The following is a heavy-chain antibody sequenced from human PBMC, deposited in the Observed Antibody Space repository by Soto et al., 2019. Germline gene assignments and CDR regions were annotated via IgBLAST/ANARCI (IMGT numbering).Heavy chain of an antibody. V-gene: IGHV3-23*01. CDR2: ISGSGGST. CDR1: GFTFSSYA. D-gene: IGHD5-18*01. CDR3: AKRGVDTAMPKRGYFDY. J-gene: IGHJ4*02. Sequence: GGSLRLSCAASGFTFSSYAMSWVRQAPGKGLEWVSAISGSGGSTYYADSVKGRFTISRDNSKNTLYLQMNSLRAEDTAVYYCAKRGVDTAMPKRGYFDYWGQGTLVTVSS.